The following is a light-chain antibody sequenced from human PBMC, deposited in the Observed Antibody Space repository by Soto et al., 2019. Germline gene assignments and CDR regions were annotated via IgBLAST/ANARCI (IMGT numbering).Light chain of an antibody. CDR3: QKYNSVPFT. V-gene: IGKV1-27*01. CDR2: DAS. J-gene: IGKJ3*01. CDR1: QGTSNY. Sequence: DNQMTQSPSSLSASVGDRVTITCRASQGTSNYLAWYQQKPGKVPKVLIYDASALQSGVPSRFSGSGSGTHFTLTISSLQPEDVATYYCQKYNSVPFTFGPGTKVDIK.